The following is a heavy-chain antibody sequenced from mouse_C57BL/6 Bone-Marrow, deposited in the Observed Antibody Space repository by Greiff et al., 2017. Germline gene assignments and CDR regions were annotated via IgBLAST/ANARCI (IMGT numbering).Heavy chain of an antibody. CDR2: IDPSDSYT. CDR1: GYTFTSYW. CDR3: ARWYYGSKDY. D-gene: IGHD1-1*01. Sequence: VQLQQPGAELVMPGASVKLSCKASGYTFTSYWMHWVKQRPGQGLEWIGEIDPSDSYTNYNQKFKGKSTLTVDKSSSTAYMQLSSLTSEDSAVYYCARWYYGSKDYWGQGTTLTGSS. J-gene: IGHJ2*01. V-gene: IGHV1-69*01.